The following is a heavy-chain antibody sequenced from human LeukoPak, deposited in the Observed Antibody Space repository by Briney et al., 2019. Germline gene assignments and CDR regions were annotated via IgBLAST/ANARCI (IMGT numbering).Heavy chain of an antibody. Sequence: GESLKISCEGSGFKFIDYWIAWVRQVPGEGLEWMGMIHPRDSDTRYSPSFQGHVTISADKSITTAYLQWSSLKASDTAMYYCARHIGLTTRYLDYWGQGTLVTVSS. CDR3: ARHIGLTTRYLDY. CDR1: GFKFIDYW. D-gene: IGHD4-17*01. CDR2: IHPRDSDT. J-gene: IGHJ4*02. V-gene: IGHV5-51*01.